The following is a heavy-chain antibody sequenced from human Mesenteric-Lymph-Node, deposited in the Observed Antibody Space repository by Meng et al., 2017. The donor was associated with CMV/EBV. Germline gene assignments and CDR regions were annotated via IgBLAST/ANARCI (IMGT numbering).Heavy chain of an antibody. J-gene: IGHJ4*02. CDR3: ARLVEY. V-gene: IGHV3-7*01. CDR2: IKKDGSEQ. Sequence: GESLKISCAASGFTFSNYWMSWVRQAPGKGLEWVANIKKDGSEQYSVDSVKGRFTISRDNAMNSLYLQIDSLRAEDTAVYYCARLVEYWGQGTMVTVSS. CDR1: GFTFSNYW.